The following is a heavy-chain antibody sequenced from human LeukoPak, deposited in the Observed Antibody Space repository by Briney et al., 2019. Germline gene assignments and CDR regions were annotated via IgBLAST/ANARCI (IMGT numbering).Heavy chain of an antibody. CDR2: IHHEGST. Sequence: SGTLSLTCGVSGGSISSSIRWSWVRQPPGKGLEWIGEIHHEGSTKYSPSLKSRVTISVDTSKNQFSLKLSSVTAADTAVYYCARGGMAWIAAALGAFDIWGQGTMVTVSS. V-gene: IGHV4-4*02. CDR1: GGSISSSIR. CDR3: ARGGMAWIAAALGAFDI. D-gene: IGHD6-13*01. J-gene: IGHJ3*02.